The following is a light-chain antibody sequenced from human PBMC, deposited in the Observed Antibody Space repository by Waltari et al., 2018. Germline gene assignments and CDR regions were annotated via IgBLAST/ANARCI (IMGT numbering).Light chain of an antibody. J-gene: IGLJ3*02. Sequence: SYELTKPPSLSVSPGQTARITCSGDAVPNQYAYWYQQKPGQAPVLGIYKDSERPSTVTWTISGVQAEDEADYHCQSADSSGTMGVFGGGTKLTVL. CDR1: AVPNQY. V-gene: IGLV3-25*03. CDR2: KDS. CDR3: QSADSSGTMGV.